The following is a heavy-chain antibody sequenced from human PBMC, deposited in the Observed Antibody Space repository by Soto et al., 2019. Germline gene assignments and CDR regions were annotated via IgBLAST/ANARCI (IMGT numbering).Heavy chain of an antibody. J-gene: IGHJ6*02. CDR3: ARAGYTYGSPYYVRDV. CDR1: GYTFTSYP. CDR2: IDAGNGNK. D-gene: IGHD5-18*01. Sequence: ASVKVSCKASGYTFTSYPTHWVRQAPGQRLEWMGWIDAGNGNKKYSQKFRGRVTFTTETSASTAYMDLSSLRSEDTAVYYCARAGYTYGSPYYVRDVWGPGTTVAVSS. V-gene: IGHV1-3*01.